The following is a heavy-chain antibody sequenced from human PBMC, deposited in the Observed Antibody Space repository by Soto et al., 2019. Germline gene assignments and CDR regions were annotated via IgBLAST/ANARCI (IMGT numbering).Heavy chain of an antibody. CDR2: ISAHNGDT. CDR3: ARDRGIHCSSAACYTRGMDV. V-gene: IGHV1-18*03. Sequence: QVQLVQSGAEVKKPGASVKVSCKASGYTFPTYGINWVGQAPGQGLEWMGWISAHNGDTKYAQSLQGRVTMTTDTSTSTAYMELWSLRSDDMAIYYCARDRGIHCSSAACYTRGMDVWGQGTTVIVS. D-gene: IGHD2-2*02. J-gene: IGHJ6*02. CDR1: GYTFPTYG.